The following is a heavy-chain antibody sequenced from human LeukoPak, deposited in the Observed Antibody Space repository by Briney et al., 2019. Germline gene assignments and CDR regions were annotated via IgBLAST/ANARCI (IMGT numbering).Heavy chain of an antibody. J-gene: IGHJ5*02. CDR1: GGSISSGSYY. Sequence: SETLSLTCTVSGGSISSGSYYWSWIRQPAGKGLEWIGRIYTSGSTNYNPSLKSRVTISVDTSKNQFSLKLSSVTAADTAVYYCATRAGYSTLGGWFDPWGQGTLVTVSS. CDR3: ATRAGYSTLGGWFDP. CDR2: IYTSGST. V-gene: IGHV4-61*02. D-gene: IGHD6-13*01.